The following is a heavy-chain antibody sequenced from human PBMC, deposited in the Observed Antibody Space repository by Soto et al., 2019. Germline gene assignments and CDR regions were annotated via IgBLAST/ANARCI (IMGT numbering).Heavy chain of an antibody. CDR1: GFTFSSYG. CDR3: ARDYYYYGMDV. CDR2: IWYDGSNK. V-gene: IGHV3-33*01. J-gene: IGHJ6*02. Sequence: GGSLRLSCAASGFTFSSYGMHWVRQAPGKGLEWVAVIWYDGSNKYYADSVKGRFTISRDNSKNTLYLQMNSLRAEDTAVYYCARDYYYYGMDVWGQGTTVTVSS.